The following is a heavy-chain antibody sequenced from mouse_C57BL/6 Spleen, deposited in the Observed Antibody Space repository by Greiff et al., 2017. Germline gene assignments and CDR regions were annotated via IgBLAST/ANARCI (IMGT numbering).Heavy chain of an antibody. CDR2: IWTGGGT. CDR3: ARTYYGNYYYAMDY. D-gene: IGHD2-10*01. J-gene: IGHJ4*01. V-gene: IGHV2-9-1*01. Sequence: VKLQESGPGLVAPSQSLSITCTVSGFSLTSYAISWVRQPPGKGLEWLGVIWTGGGTNYNSALKSRLSISKDNSKSQVFLKMNSLQTDDTARYYCARTYYGNYYYAMDYWGQGTSVTVSS. CDR1: GFSLTSYA.